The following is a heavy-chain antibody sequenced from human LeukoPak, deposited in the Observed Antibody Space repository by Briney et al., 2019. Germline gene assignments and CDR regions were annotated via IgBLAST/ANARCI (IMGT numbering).Heavy chain of an antibody. V-gene: IGHV4-59*01. CDR2: IYYSGST. J-gene: IGHJ4*02. D-gene: IGHD6-13*01. CDR1: GGSISSYY. Sequence: PSETLSLTCTVSGGSISSYYWSWIRQPPGKGLEWIGYIYYSGSTNYNPSLKSRVTISVDTSKNQFSLKLSSVTAADTAVYYCARASSSSWPSPDYWGQGTLVTVSS. CDR3: ARASSSSWPSPDY.